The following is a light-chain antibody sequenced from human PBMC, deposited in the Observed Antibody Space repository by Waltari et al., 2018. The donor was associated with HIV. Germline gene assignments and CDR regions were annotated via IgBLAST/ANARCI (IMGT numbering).Light chain of an antibody. V-gene: IGKV1-39*01. J-gene: IGKJ4*01. CDR1: QNIRDY. Sequence: DIQMTQSPPSLSASMGDRVTISCRASQNIRDYLNWYQQTPGNPPRLLIYSASSLHSGVPPRFSGSGSGTEFTLTISSLQPEDFATYYCQHSFTFPLTFGGGTKVDIK. CDR3: QHSFTFPLT. CDR2: SAS.